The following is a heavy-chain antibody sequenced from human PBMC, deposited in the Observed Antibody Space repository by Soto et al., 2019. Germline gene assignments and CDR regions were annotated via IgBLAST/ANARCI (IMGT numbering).Heavy chain of an antibody. CDR2: IYPDDSDT. D-gene: IGHD4-4*01. V-gene: IGHV5-51*01. Sequence: GESLKISCKHSGFNFPAFWIAWVRQMPGKGLEWMGTIYPDDSDTRYSPSFQGQVTISADKSIQTAYLQWGSLKASDSALYYCARGKYSCPRGGLDVCGQGTP. J-gene: IGHJ6*02. CDR3: ARGKYSCPRGGLDV. CDR1: GFNFPAFW.